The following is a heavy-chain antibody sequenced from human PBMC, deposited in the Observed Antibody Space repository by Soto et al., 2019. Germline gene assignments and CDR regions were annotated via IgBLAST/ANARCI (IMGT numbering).Heavy chain of an antibody. CDR1: DYSVSISNW. Sequence: SETLSLTCVVSDYSVSISNWWVCIRQPPGKGLEWIWYISYTGTTYYNPSLKSRVTMSVDTSKKQFSLQLTSVTAVDTAVYYCARTTLTSGNFDSWGQGTXVTVSS. V-gene: IGHV4-28*01. J-gene: IGHJ4*02. D-gene: IGHD3-3*01. CDR2: ISYTGTT. CDR3: ARTTLTSGNFDS.